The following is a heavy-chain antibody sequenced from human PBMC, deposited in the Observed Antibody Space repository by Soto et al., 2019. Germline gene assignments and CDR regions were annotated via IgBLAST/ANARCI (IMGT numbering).Heavy chain of an antibody. D-gene: IGHD1-26*01. Sequence: QVQLQESGPGLVKPSQTLSLTCTVSGGSISSGGYYWSWIRQHPGKGLEWIGYIYYSGSTYYNPSPKSRVIISVDTSKNQFSLKLSSVPAADTAVYYCAGIYSGSPGGTLRYWGQGTLVSVSS. CDR2: IYYSGST. CDR1: GGSISSGGYY. J-gene: IGHJ4*02. V-gene: IGHV4-31*03. CDR3: AGIYSGSPGGTLRY.